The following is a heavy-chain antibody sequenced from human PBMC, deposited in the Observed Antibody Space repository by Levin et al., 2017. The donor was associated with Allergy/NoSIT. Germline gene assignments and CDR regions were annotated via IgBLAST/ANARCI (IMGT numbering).Heavy chain of an antibody. V-gene: IGHV3-30*18. Sequence: LSLTCAASGFTFSSYGMHWVRQAPGKGLEWVAVISYDGSNKYYADSVKGRFTISRDNSKNTLYLQMNSLRAEDTAVYYCAKAYGDYVPTPYFDYWGQGTLVTVSS. CDR2: ISYDGSNK. D-gene: IGHD4-17*01. CDR1: GFTFSSYG. J-gene: IGHJ4*02. CDR3: AKAYGDYVPTPYFDY.